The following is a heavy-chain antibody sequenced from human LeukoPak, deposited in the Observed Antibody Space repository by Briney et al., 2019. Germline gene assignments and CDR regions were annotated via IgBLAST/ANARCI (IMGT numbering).Heavy chain of an antibody. CDR1: GFTISSYW. D-gene: IGHD5-24*01. Sequence: GGSLRLSCAASGFTISSYWMSWVRLAPGKGLEWVSVFYRGGNTYYADSVKGRFTISRGTSKNTLSLQMNSLRAEDTAVYYCARGEGYNFWAYWGQGTLVTVSS. J-gene: IGHJ4*02. CDR2: FYRGGNT. V-gene: IGHV3-66*01. CDR3: ARGEGYNFWAY.